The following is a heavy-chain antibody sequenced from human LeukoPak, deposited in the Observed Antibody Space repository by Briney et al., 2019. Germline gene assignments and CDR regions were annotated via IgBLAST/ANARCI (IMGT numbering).Heavy chain of an antibody. Sequence: GASVKVSCKASGYTFTGYYMHWVRQAPGQGLEWMGWINPNSGGTNYAQKFQGRVTMTRDTSISTAYMELSRLRSDDTAVYYCARGIVLPDLYYYYYYYMDVWGRGTTVTVSS. V-gene: IGHV1-2*02. CDR2: INPNSGGT. D-gene: IGHD2/OR15-2a*01. CDR1: GYTFTGYY. J-gene: IGHJ6*03. CDR3: ARGIVLPDLYYYYYYYMDV.